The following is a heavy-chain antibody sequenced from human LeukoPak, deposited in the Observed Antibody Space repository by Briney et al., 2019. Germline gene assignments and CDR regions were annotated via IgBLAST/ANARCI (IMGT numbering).Heavy chain of an antibody. D-gene: IGHD6-13*01. Sequence: GGSLRLSCAASGFKFSDHYIDWVRQAPGKGLEWVSAISGSGGSTYYADSVKGRFTISRDNSKNTLYLQMNSLRAEDTAVYYCAKAAAGTSLSLDWGQGTLVTVSS. CDR3: AKAAAGTSLSLD. V-gene: IGHV3-23*01. J-gene: IGHJ4*02. CDR1: GFKFSDHY. CDR2: ISGSGGST.